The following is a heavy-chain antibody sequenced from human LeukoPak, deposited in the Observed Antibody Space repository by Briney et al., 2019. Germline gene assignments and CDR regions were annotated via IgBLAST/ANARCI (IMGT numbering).Heavy chain of an antibody. Sequence: GASVKVSCKASGGTFSSYAISWVRQAPGQGLEWMGRIIPIFGTANYAQKFQGRVTITTDESTSTAYMELSSLRSEDTAVYYCAKHIGTWLSDAFDIWGQGTMVTVSS. CDR3: AKHIGTWLSDAFDI. CDR1: GGTFSSYA. J-gene: IGHJ3*02. D-gene: IGHD3-22*01. CDR2: IIPIFGTA. V-gene: IGHV1-69*05.